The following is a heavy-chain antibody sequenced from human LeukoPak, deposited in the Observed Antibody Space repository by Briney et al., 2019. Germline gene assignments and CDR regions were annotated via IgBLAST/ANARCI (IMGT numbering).Heavy chain of an antibody. CDR2: INPNSGGT. CDR3: ARDRAYGSGSGYFDY. D-gene: IGHD3-10*01. Sequence: ASVKVSCKASGYTFTGYCMHWVRQAPGQGLEWMGWINPNSGGTNYAQKLQGRVTMTTDTSTSTAYMELRSLRSDDTAVYYCARDRAYGSGSGYFDYWGQGTLVTVSS. J-gene: IGHJ4*02. CDR1: GYTFTGYC. V-gene: IGHV1-2*02.